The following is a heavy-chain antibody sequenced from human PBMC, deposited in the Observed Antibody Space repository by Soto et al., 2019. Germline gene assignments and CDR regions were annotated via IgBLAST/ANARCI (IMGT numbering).Heavy chain of an antibody. CDR3: ARVVVAATRVVWFDP. Sequence: GESLKISCKGSGYSFTSYWIGWVRQMPGKGLEWMGIIYPGDSDTRYSPSFQGQVTISADKSISTAYLQWSSLKASDTAMYYCARVVVAATRVVWFDPWGQGTLVTVSS. D-gene: IGHD2-15*01. J-gene: IGHJ5*02. V-gene: IGHV5-51*01. CDR2: IYPGDSDT. CDR1: GYSFTSYW.